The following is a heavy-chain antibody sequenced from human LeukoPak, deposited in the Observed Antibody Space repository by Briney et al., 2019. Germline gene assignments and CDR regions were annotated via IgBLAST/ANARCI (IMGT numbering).Heavy chain of an antibody. CDR2: ISAYNGNT. CDR1: GYTFTSYG. CDR3: ARNYYDSSGYCYEDY. D-gene: IGHD3-22*01. J-gene: IGHJ4*02. V-gene: IGHV1-18*01. Sequence: ASEKVSCKASGYTFTSYGISWVRQAPGQGLEWMGWISAYNGNTNYAQKLQGRVTMTTDTSTSTAYMELRSLRSDDTAVYYCARNYYDSSGYCYEDYWGQGTLVTVSS.